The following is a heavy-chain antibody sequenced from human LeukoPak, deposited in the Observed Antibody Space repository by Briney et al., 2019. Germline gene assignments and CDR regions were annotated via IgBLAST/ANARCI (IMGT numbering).Heavy chain of an antibody. V-gene: IGHV3-23*01. CDR3: AKQGVLIRSYRDGIDY. CDR2: ISGSGGST. D-gene: IGHD1-26*01. CDR1: GFTFSSYA. J-gene: IGHJ4*02. Sequence: GGSLRLSCAASGFTFSSYAMSWVRQAPGKGLEWVSAISGSGGSTYYADSVRGRFTISRDTSKNTLYLQMNSLRAEETAVYYCAKQGVLIRSYRDGIDYWGQGTLVTASS.